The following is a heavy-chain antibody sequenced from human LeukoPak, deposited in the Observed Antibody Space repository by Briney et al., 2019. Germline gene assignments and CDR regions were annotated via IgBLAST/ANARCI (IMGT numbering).Heavy chain of an antibody. J-gene: IGHJ4*02. CDR3: ARLGGGAAAGTSRDY. CDR2: IYYSGST. V-gene: IGHV4-39*01. D-gene: IGHD6-13*01. CDR1: GGSISSSRSY. Sequence: SETLSLTCPVSGGSISSSRSYWGWIRQPPGKGLEWIGSIYYSGSTYYNPSLKSRVAVSYDTSKNQFSLKLTSVTAADTAVYYCARLGGGAAAGTSRDYWGQGNLVIVSS.